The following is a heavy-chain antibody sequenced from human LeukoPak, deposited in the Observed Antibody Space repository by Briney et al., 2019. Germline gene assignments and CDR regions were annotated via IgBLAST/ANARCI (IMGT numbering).Heavy chain of an antibody. J-gene: IGHJ5*02. Sequence: ASVKVSCKASGYTFPSYFMHWVRQAPGQGLEWMGIINPTGGSTTYAQKFQGRVTMTRDTSTSTVYMELSSLRSDDTAVYYCARDKWLLWFGELLKFDPWGQGTLVTVSS. CDR1: GYTFPSYF. V-gene: IGHV1-46*01. CDR3: ARDKWLLWFGELLKFDP. D-gene: IGHD3-10*01. CDR2: INPTGGST.